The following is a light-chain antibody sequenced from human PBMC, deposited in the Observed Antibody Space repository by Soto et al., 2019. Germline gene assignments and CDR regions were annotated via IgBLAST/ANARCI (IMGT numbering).Light chain of an antibody. J-gene: IGKJ3*01. CDR3: LQYDTYPRT. V-gene: IGKV1-16*02. CDR2: IAS. CDR1: QGIRSH. Sequence: DIQMTQSPSSLSASVGDRVIITCRASQGIRSHLAWFQQKPGKAPKSLIYIASNWQSGVPSNFTGSGSGTDFTLTINSLQPEDFATYFCLQYDTYPRTFGPGTKVDIK.